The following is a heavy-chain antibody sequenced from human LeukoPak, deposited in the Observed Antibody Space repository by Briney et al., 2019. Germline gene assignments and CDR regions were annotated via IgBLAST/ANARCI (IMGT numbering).Heavy chain of an antibody. CDR3: ARGLVYSSSPDYFDH. CDR1: GGSIRTYY. D-gene: IGHD6-13*01. CDR2: IYYSGST. J-gene: IGHJ4*02. V-gene: IGHV4-59*01. Sequence: SETLSLTCTVSGGSIRTYYWSWIRQRPGKGLEWIGYIYYSGSTNYNPSLKSRVTISVDTSKNQLSLKLNSVSAADTAVYYCARGLVYSSSPDYFDHWGQGTLVTVSS.